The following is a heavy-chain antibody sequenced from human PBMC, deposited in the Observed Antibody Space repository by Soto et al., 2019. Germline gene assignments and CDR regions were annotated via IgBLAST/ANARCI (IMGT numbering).Heavy chain of an antibody. CDR1: GGSFSGYY. D-gene: IGHD3-3*01. CDR2: INHSGST. CDR3: ASSHFGLRSRRDYYYYMDV. Sequence: SETLSLTCAVYGGSFSGYYWSWIRQPPGKGLEWIGEINHSGSTNYNPSIKSRVTISVDTSKNQFSLKLSSVTAADTAVYYCASSHFGLRSRRDYYYYMDVWGKGTTVTVSS. J-gene: IGHJ6*03. V-gene: IGHV4-34*01.